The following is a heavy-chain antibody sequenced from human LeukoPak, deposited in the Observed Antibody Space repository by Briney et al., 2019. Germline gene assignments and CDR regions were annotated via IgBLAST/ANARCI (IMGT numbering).Heavy chain of an antibody. Sequence: PGGSLRLSCAGYGFTFDDYAMHWVRQPPGKGLEWVSSICWSGLIRYADSVEGRFSISRDNSKNTLYLQMNSPRGDDTAIYYCAKGQWVRAAAATGFDYWGQGSLVTVSS. J-gene: IGHJ4*02. CDR1: GFTFDDYA. CDR3: AKGQWVRAAAATGFDY. V-gene: IGHV3-9*01. CDR2: ICWSGLI. D-gene: IGHD6-25*01.